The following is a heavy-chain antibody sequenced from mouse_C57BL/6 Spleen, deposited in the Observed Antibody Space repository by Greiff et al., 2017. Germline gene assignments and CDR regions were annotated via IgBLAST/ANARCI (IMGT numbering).Heavy chain of an antibody. CDR3: ARLTTVVAPFDY. CDR1: GYAFSSSW. D-gene: IGHD1-1*01. J-gene: IGHJ2*01. Sequence: QVQLQQSGPELVKPGASVKISCKASGYAFSSSWMTWVKQRPGKGLEWIGRIYPGDGDTNYNGKFKGKATLTADKSSSTAYMQLSSLTSEDSAVYFCARLTTVVAPFDYWGQGTTLTVSS. CDR2: IYPGDGDT. V-gene: IGHV1-82*01.